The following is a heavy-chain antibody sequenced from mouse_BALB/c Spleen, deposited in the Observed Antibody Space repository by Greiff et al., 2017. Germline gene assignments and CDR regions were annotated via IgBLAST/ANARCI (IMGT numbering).Heavy chain of an antibody. J-gene: IGHJ4*01. CDR1: GYTFTSYW. CDR3: TRSLGGYAMDY. CDR2: IDPSDSYT. Sequence: VQLQQSGAELVKPGASVKMSCKASGYTFTSYWMHWVKQRPGQGLEWIGTIDPSDSYTSYNQKFKGKATLTVDTSSSTAYMQLSSLTSEDSAVYYCTRSLGGYAMDYWGQGTSVTVSS. D-gene: IGHD1-1*02. V-gene: IGHV1S127*01.